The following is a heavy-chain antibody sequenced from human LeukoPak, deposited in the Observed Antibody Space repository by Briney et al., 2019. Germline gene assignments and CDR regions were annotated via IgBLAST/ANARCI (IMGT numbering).Heavy chain of an antibody. CDR1: GYTFTGYY. Sequence: ASVKVSCKASGYTFTGYYMHWVRQAPGQGLEWMGWINPNSGGTNYAQKFQGGVTMTRDTSISTAYMELSRLRSDDTAVYYCARGPRGWYCSSTSCYEDYYFDYWGQGTLVTVSS. V-gene: IGHV1-2*02. CDR2: INPNSGGT. D-gene: IGHD2-2*01. J-gene: IGHJ4*02. CDR3: ARGPRGWYCSSTSCYEDYYFDY.